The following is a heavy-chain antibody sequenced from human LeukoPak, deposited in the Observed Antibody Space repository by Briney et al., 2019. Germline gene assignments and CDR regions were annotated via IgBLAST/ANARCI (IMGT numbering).Heavy chain of an antibody. D-gene: IGHD2-2*01. CDR2: INAGKGNT. V-gene: IGHV1-3*01. CDR3: ARGSCSSTSCFMDV. CDR1: EYTFSSYS. J-gene: IGHJ6*02. Sequence: ASVKVSCKASEYTFSSYSIHWVRQAPGQRLEWMGWINAGKGNTKYSQKLQGRVTITGDTSASTAYMELSSLRSEDTAAYYCARGSCSSTSCFMDVWGQGTTVTVSS.